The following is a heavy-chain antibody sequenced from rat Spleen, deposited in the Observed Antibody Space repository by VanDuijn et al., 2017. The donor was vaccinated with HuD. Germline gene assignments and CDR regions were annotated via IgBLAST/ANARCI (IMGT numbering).Heavy chain of an antibody. J-gene: IGHJ4*01. CDR3: ARHLREASGVMDV. V-gene: IGHV2-4*01. Sequence: VQLVESGGGLVPPGRSLKLSCVASGFTFNNFWMTWIRQAPGKGLEWIGAIWSGGTTDYSSALKSRLSISRDTSKSQIFLKMNRLQPEDTGTYYCARHLREASGVMDVWGQGASVTVSS. D-gene: IGHD4-3*01. CDR2: IWSGGTT. CDR1: GFTFNNFW.